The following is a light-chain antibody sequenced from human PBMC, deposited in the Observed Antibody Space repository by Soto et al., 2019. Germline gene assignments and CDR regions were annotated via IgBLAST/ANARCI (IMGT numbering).Light chain of an antibody. CDR3: QQYNNWPRT. CDR2: DAS. CDR1: QSVSSTY. Sequence: EIVMTQSPVTLGVSPGERATLSCRASQSVSSTYLAWYQQKPGQAPRLLIYDASTRATGIPARFSGSGSGTEFTLTISSLQSEDFAVYYCQQYNNWPRTFGQGTKVDIK. J-gene: IGKJ1*01. V-gene: IGKV3-15*01.